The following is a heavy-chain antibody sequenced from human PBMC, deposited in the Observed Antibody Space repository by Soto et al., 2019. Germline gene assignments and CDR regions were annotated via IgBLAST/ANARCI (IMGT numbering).Heavy chain of an antibody. CDR3: VRDSWAELSSS. CDR1: GGTFSSYR. Sequence: SVKVSCKASGGTFSSYRINWVRQAPGQGLEWVGGIVPIYRTADYAQKFQGRVTITADESARTSYMELRSLKSQDTAVYYCVRDSWAELSSSWGQGTLVTVSS. J-gene: IGHJ4*02. CDR2: IVPIYRTA. D-gene: IGHD2-2*01. V-gene: IGHV1-69*13.